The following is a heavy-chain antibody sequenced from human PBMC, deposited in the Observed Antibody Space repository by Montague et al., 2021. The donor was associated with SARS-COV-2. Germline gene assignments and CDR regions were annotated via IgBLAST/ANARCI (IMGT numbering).Heavy chain of an antibody. CDR1: GGSFSGYY. Sequence: SETLSLTCAVYGGSFSGYYWSWTRQPPGKGLEWIGEINHSGSTKYNPSLKSRVTISVDTSKNQFSLKLSSVTAADTAVYYCARGTKGVFTYDYDSSGYASDYWGQGTLVTVSS. CDR2: INHSGST. J-gene: IGHJ4*02. D-gene: IGHD3-22*01. CDR3: ARGTKGVFTYDYDSSGYASDY. V-gene: IGHV4-34*01.